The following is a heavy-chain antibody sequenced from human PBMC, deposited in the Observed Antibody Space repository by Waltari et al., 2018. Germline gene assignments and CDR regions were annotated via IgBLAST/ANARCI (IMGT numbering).Heavy chain of an antibody. CDR1: GGTFGSYA. J-gene: IGHJ3*02. CDR3: ARADGYLPEAHAFDI. D-gene: IGHD2-2*01. CDR2: IIPIFGTA. V-gene: IGHV1-69*05. Sequence: QVQLVQSGAEVKKPGSSVKVPCKAPGGTFGSYAIRWVRQAPGQGLEWMGGIIPIFGTANYAQKFQGRVTITTDESTSTAYMELSSLRSEDTAVYYCARADGYLPEAHAFDIWGQGTMVTVSS.